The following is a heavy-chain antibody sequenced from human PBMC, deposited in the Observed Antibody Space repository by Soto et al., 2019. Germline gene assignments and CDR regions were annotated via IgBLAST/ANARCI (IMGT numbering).Heavy chain of an antibody. CDR2: ISYDGSNK. CDR1: GFTFSSYA. D-gene: IGHD5-18*01. CDR3: ARGRALFTAKGYFPDGMDV. Sequence: GGSLRLSCAASGFTFSSYAMHWVRQAPGKGLEWVAVISYDGSNKYYTDSVKGRFTISRDNSKNTLYLQMNSLRAEDTAVYYCARGRALFTAKGYFPDGMDVWGQGTTVTVSS. J-gene: IGHJ6*02. V-gene: IGHV3-30-3*01.